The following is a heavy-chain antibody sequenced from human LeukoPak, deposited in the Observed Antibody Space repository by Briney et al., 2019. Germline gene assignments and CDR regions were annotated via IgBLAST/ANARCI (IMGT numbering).Heavy chain of an antibody. Sequence: ASVKVSCKASGYTFTSYDISWVRQAPGQGLEWMGWISAYNGNTNYAQKLQGRVTMTTDTSTSTAYMELRSLRSDDTAVYYCARDWNYAPRDYYYYYGMDVWGQGTTVTVSS. J-gene: IGHJ6*02. V-gene: IGHV1-18*01. D-gene: IGHD1-7*01. CDR3: ARDWNYAPRDYYYYYGMDV. CDR2: ISAYNGNT. CDR1: GYTFTSYD.